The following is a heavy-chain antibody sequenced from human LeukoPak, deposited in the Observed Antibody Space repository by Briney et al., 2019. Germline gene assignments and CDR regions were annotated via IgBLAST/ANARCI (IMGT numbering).Heavy chain of an antibody. Sequence: PGGSLRLSCAASGFTFSSYTMSWVRQAPRKGLEWVSAISGSGGSTYYADSVKGRFTISRDNSKNTLYLQMNSPRAEDTAVYYCAKDLDAVNYDILTGYHDYWGQGTLVTVSS. CDR1: GFTFSSYT. J-gene: IGHJ4*02. CDR3: AKDLDAVNYDILTGYHDY. V-gene: IGHV3-23*01. CDR2: ISGSGGST. D-gene: IGHD3-9*01.